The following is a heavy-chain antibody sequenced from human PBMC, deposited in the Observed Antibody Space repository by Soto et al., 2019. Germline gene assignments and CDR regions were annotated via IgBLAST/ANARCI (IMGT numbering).Heavy chain of an antibody. CDR1: GYSFTSYW. V-gene: IGHV5-51*01. Sequence: GESLKISCKGSGYSFTSYWIGWVRQMPGKGLEWMGIIYPGDSDTRYSPSFQGQVTISADKSISTAYLQWSSLKASDTAMYYCARLPLSSGWPGGAYFQLWGQGTLVTVAS. D-gene: IGHD6-19*01. CDR2: IYPGDSDT. J-gene: IGHJ1*01. CDR3: ARLPLSSGWPGGAYFQL.